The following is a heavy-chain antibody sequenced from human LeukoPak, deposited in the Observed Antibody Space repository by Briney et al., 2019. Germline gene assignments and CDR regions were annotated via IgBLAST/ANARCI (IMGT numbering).Heavy chain of an antibody. J-gene: IGHJ4*02. CDR3: ARGVYIAAAQYGY. CDR1: Y. CDR2: IYSGGST. V-gene: IGHV3-53*01. Sequence: YMSWVRQAPGXGLEWVSVIYSGGSTYYADSVKGRFTISRDNSKNTLYLQMNSLRAEDTAVYYCARGVYIAAAQYGYWGQGTLVTVSS. D-gene: IGHD6-13*01.